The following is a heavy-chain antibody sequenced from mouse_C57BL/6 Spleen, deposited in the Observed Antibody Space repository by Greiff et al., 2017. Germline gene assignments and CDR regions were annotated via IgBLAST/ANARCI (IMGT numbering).Heavy chain of an antibody. Sequence: VQLQQSGPELVKPGASVKISCKASGYAFSSSWMNWVKQRPGKGLEWIGRIYPGDGDTNYNGKFKGKATLTADKSSSTAYMQLSSLTSEDSAVYFCARKAPTGTYFDYWGQGTTLTVSS. J-gene: IGHJ2*01. CDR3: ARKAPTGTYFDY. D-gene: IGHD4-1*01. V-gene: IGHV1-82*01. CDR2: IYPGDGDT. CDR1: GYAFSSSW.